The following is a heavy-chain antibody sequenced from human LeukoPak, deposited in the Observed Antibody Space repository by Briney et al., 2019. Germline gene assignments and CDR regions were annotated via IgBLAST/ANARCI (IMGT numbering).Heavy chain of an antibody. CDR2: IYYSKNT. Sequence: SETLSLTCTVSGGSISSSSAYWGWIRQPPGKGLEWIGSIYYSKNTYYNPSLKSRVTISADTSKNQFSLTLGSVSATDTAVCYCVSPRGFSYGYIDYWGQGTLVTVSS. D-gene: IGHD5-18*01. J-gene: IGHJ4*02. V-gene: IGHV4-39*01. CDR3: VSPRGFSYGYIDY. CDR1: GGSISSSSAY.